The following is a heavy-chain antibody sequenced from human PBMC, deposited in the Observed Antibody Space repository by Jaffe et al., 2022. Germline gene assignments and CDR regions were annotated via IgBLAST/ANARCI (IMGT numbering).Heavy chain of an antibody. D-gene: IGHD3-9*01. J-gene: IGHJ5*02. CDR1: GYIFTTSG. V-gene: IGHV1-18*01. Sequence: QVELVQSGAEVMEPGASVKVSCKASGYIFTTSGISWVRQAPGQGLEWMGWISAYNGNTNYAQEFQGRITMTTDTSTSTAYMELRSLRSDDTAVYYCARDLLKWDSTLTGYTNWFDPWGQGTLVTVSS. CDR2: ISAYNGNT. CDR3: ARDLLKWDSTLTGYTNWFDP.